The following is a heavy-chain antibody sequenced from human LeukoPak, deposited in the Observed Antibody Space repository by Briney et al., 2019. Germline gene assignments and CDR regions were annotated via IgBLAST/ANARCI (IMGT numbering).Heavy chain of an antibody. V-gene: IGHV1-2*02. CDR1: GYTFTGYY. D-gene: IGHD6-6*01. J-gene: IGHJ3*02. Sequence: ASVKVSCKASGYTFTGYYMHWVRQAPGQGLEWMGWINPNSGGTNYAQKFQGRVTMTRDTSISTAYMELSRLRSDDTAVYYCARGPGRYSSSFDAFDIWGQGTMVTVSS. CDR2: INPNSGGT. CDR3: ARGPGRYSSSFDAFDI.